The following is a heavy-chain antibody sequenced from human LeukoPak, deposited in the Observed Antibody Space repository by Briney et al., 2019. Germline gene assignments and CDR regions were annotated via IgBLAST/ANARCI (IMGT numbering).Heavy chain of an antibody. CDR3: ARGTNPALTIKNAFDV. V-gene: IGHV4-34*01. Sequence: SETLTLTCAVYDGSFSGYYWSWIRQPPGKGLEWIGEINHSGSTNYNPPLKSRVTIPVDTSKNQFSLKLSSVTAADTAVYYCARGTNPALTIKNAFDVWAQGTIVPVSS. D-gene: IGHD4/OR15-4a*01. J-gene: IGHJ3*01. CDR1: DGSFSGYY. CDR2: INHSGST.